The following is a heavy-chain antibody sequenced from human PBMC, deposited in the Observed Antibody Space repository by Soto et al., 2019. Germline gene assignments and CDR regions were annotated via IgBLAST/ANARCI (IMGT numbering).Heavy chain of an antibody. CDR3: AKEERYSYGLFDY. Sequence: GGSLRLSCAAYGFTCSSYGMSWVRQAPGQGLEWVSAIGGGGGGTYYADDVKGRFTIPRDNSKNTLYLQVNSLRAEDTAVYYCAKEERYSYGLFDYWGQGT. CDR1: GFTCSSYG. V-gene: IGHV3-23*01. CDR2: IGGGGGGT. J-gene: IGHJ4*02. D-gene: IGHD5-18*01.